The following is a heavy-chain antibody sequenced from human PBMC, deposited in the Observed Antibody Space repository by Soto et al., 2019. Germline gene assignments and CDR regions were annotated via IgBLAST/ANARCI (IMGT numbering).Heavy chain of an antibody. CDR1: GGTFSSYA. D-gene: IGHD2-8*01. Sequence: GASVKVSCKASGGTFSSYAISWVRQAPGQGLEWMGGIIPIFCTANYAQKFQGRVTITADESTSTAYLELSCLSSEDTAVYYCARRIGLDCTNGVCYRPPGVAYYYYGMDVWGQGTTVTVSS. CDR3: ARRIGLDCTNGVCYRPPGVAYYYYGMDV. J-gene: IGHJ6*02. CDR2: IIPIFCTA. V-gene: IGHV1-69*13.